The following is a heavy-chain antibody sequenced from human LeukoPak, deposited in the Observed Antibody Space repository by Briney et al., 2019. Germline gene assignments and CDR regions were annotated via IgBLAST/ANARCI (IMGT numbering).Heavy chain of an antibody. D-gene: IGHD4-17*01. J-gene: IGHJ4*02. V-gene: IGHV3-30*18. CDR3: AKSVTSVTTASLDY. CDR2: ISYEGNNK. Sequence: GRSLRLSCAASGFTFSNYDMHWVRQAPGKGLEWVAVISYEGNNKYYADSVKGRFTISRDSSKNTLYVQMNSLRAEDTAVYYCAKSVTSVTTASLDYWGQGTLVTVSS. CDR1: GFTFSNYD.